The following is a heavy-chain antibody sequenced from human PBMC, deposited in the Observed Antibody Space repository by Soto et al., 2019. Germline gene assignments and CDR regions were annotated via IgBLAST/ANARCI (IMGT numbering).Heavy chain of an antibody. D-gene: IGHD3-9*01. V-gene: IGHV1-18*01. Sequence: ASVKVSSAASCSNFTGQGLSWVRQAPGQGLEGVAWIRVYNGDTNTGKKRRDRVTMTTATTASTAYMELRSLRSDDTAVYYCAREAKPLRYFDWLPEPSNWFDPWGQGTLVSV. CDR2: IRVYNGDT. CDR1: CSNFTGQG. CDR3: AREAKPLRYFDWLPEPSNWFDP. J-gene: IGHJ5*02.